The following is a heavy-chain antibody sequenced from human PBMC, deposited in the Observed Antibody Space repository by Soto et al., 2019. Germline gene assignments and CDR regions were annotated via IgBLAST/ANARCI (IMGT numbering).Heavy chain of an antibody. Sequence: SETLSLTCAVSGGSISSGGYTWSWIRQPPGKGLEWIGYIYHRGSPYYSPSLKSRVTISVDRSKNQFSLKLSSVTAADTAVYYCARAHYGDYGYGMDVWGQGTTVTVSS. CDR2: IYHRGSP. D-gene: IGHD4-17*01. CDR1: GGSISSGGYT. CDR3: ARAHYGDYGYGMDV. V-gene: IGHV4-30-2*01. J-gene: IGHJ6*02.